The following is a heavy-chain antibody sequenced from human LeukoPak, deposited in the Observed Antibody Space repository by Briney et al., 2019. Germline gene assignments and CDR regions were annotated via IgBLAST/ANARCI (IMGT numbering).Heavy chain of an antibody. CDR2: INSDGSST. CDR3: ARERVGATYIDY. V-gene: IGHV3-74*01. Sequence: GGSLRLSSAASGFTFSSYWMHWVRQAPGKGLVWVSRINSDGSSTSYADSVKGRFTISRDNAKNTLYLQMNSLRVEDTAVYSCARERVGATYIDYWGQGILVTVSS. D-gene: IGHD1-26*01. CDR1: GFTFSSYW. J-gene: IGHJ4*02.